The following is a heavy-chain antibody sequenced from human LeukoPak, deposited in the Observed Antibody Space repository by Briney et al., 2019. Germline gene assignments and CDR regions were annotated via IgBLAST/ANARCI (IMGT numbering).Heavy chain of an antibody. Sequence: GGSLRLSCAASGFTFSSYSMNWVRQAPGKGLEWVSYISSSSSTIYCADSVKGRFTISRDNAKNSLYLQMNSLRAEDTAVYYCARDRYYYDSSGYYYRHFDYWGQGTLVTVSS. D-gene: IGHD3-22*01. CDR3: ARDRYYYDSSGYYYRHFDY. CDR1: GFTFSSYS. V-gene: IGHV3-48*01. CDR2: ISSSSSTI. J-gene: IGHJ4*02.